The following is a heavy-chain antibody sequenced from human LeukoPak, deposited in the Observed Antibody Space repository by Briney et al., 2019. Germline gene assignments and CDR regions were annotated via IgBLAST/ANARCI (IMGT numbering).Heavy chain of an antibody. CDR3: AQERN. CDR1: GFSFTANW. CDR2: IKEDGSEK. Sequence: GGSLRLSCVASGFSFTANWMSWVRQAPGKGPEWVASIKEDGSEKYYGDSVGGRFTISRDNAKNSLYLQMNSLRVEDTAVYYCAQERNWGQGTLVTVSS. V-gene: IGHV3-7*01. J-gene: IGHJ4*02.